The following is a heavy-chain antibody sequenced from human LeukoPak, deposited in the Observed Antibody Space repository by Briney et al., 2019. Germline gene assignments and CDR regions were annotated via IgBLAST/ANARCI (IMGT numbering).Heavy chain of an antibody. CDR1: GFTFSDYY. J-gene: IGHJ4*02. CDR2: ISTSGAI. CDR3: AKDIVAAGLFFDY. V-gene: IGHV3-11*01. Sequence: GGSLRLSCAASGFTFSDYYMGWIRQAPGKGLEWVSYISTSGAIYYADSVKGRFTISRDNAKNSLYLQMNSLRAEDTAVYYCAKDIVAAGLFFDYWGQGTLVTVSS. D-gene: IGHD6-13*01.